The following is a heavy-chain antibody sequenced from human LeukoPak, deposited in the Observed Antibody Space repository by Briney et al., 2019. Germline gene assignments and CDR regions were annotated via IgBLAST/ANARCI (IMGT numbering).Heavy chain of an antibody. CDR3: ARLIIRYHWNDEVDY. CDR1: GGTFSSYA. J-gene: IGHJ4*02. CDR2: IIPIFGTA. V-gene: IGHV1-69*01. Sequence: SVKVSCKASGGTFSSYAISRVRQAPGQGLEWMGGIIPIFGTANYAQKFQGRVTITADESTSTAYMELSSLRSEDTAVYYCARLIIRYHWNDEVDYWGQGTLVTVSS. D-gene: IGHD1-20*01.